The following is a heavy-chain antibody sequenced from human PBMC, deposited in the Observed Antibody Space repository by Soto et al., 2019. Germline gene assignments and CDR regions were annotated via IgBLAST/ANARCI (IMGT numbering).Heavy chain of an antibody. CDR1: GFTFSNAW. J-gene: IGHJ4*02. D-gene: IGHD4-17*01. Sequence: EVQLVESGGDLVEPGGSLRLSCAASGFTFSNAWMTWVRQAPGKGLEWVGRIESKTDGGTTDYAAPVKGKFTIPRDDSKNTLYLQMNSLKTEDTAVYYCTTAQYGDYGLDYWGQGTLVTVSP. CDR3: TTAQYGDYGLDY. V-gene: IGHV3-15*04. CDR2: IESKTDGGTT.